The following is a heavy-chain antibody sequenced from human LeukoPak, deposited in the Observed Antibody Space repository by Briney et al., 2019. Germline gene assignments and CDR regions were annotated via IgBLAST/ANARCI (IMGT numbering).Heavy chain of an antibody. CDR3: ARAGYTSGYDY. V-gene: IGHV3-7*01. Sequence: PGGSLRLSCAASGFTFSSYWMSWVRQAPGKGLEWLANIKEDGSDKYSVDSVKGRFTISRDNAKNSLYLQMNNLRVEDTAVYYCARAGYTSGYDYWGQGTRVTVSS. CDR2: IKEDGSDK. CDR1: GFTFSSYW. J-gene: IGHJ4*02. D-gene: IGHD6-19*01.